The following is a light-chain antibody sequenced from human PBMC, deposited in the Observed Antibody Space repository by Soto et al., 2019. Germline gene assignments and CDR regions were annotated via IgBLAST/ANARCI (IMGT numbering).Light chain of an antibody. CDR3: QQYNNWPRT. CDR2: GAS. Sequence: DIALTQSQATLSVSPGARAAISCLASQSVSSHLAWYQQKPGQAPRLLIYGASTRATGIPARFSGSGSGTEFTLTISSLQSEDFAVYYCQQYNNWPRTFGQGTKVDIK. J-gene: IGKJ1*01. CDR1: QSVSSH. V-gene: IGKV3-15*01.